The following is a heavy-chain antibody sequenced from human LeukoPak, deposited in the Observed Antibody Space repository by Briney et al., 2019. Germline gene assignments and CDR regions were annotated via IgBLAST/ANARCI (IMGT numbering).Heavy chain of an antibody. J-gene: IGHJ4*02. CDR3: ARDRDYNLADSFDH. Sequence: GGSLRLSCAASGFTFSSYAMHWVRQAPGKGLEYVSAISSNGGSTYYANSVKGRFTISRDNSKKALYLQMNGLRGEDTALYYRARDRDYNLADSFDHWGQGTLVTVSS. D-gene: IGHD5-24*01. CDR2: ISSNGGST. V-gene: IGHV3-64*01. CDR1: GFTFSSYA.